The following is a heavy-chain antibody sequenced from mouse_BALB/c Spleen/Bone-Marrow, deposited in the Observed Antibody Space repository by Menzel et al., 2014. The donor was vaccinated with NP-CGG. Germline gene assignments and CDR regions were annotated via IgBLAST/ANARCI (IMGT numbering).Heavy chain of an antibody. J-gene: IGHJ1*01. CDR3: LGWYFDV. CDR1: GYSFTSYW. Sequence: EVQVVESGTVLARPGASVKMSCKASGYSFTSYWMHWVKQRPGQGLEWIGAIYSGNSDTSYNQKFKGKAKLTAVTSASTAYMELSSLTNEDSAVYYCLGWYFDVWGAGTTVTVSS. CDR2: IYSGNSDT. V-gene: IGHV1-5*01. D-gene: IGHD4-1*01.